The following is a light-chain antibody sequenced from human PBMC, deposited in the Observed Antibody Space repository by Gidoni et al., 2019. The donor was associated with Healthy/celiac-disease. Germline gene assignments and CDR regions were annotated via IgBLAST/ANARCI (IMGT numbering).Light chain of an antibody. CDR1: QSVSSN. J-gene: IGKJ4*01. CDR3: QQYSLKET. Sequence: EIVMSPSPATLSVSPGERATLSCRASQSVSSNLAWYQQKPGQAPRLLIYGASTRATGIPARFSGSGSGTEFTLTISSLQSEDFAVYYCQQYSLKETFGGGTKVEIK. V-gene: IGKV3-15*01. CDR2: GAS.